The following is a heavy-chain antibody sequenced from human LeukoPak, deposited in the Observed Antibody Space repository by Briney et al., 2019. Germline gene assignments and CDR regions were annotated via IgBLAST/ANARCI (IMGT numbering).Heavy chain of an antibody. CDR2: ISSSSSTI. V-gene: IGHV3-48*04. D-gene: IGHD3-16*01. J-gene: IGHJ6*03. CDR1: RFTFSSYS. CDR3: ARVGHSDYNYYYYMDV. Sequence: GGSLRLSCAASRFTFSSYSMNWVRQAPGKGLEWVSYISSSSSTIYYADSVKGRFTISRDNAKNSLYLQMNSLRAEDTAVYYCARVGHSDYNYYYYMDVWGKGTTVTVSS.